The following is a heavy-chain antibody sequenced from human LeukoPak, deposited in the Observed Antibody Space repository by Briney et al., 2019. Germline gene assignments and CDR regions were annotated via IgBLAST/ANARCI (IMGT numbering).Heavy chain of an antibody. CDR3: ARDMIVGGLGAFDI. CDR2: INHGGYT. Sequence: SETLSLTCAVYGVPFTDYYWTWIRQPPGKGLEWIGEINHGGYTNYSPTLKSRVTLSVDTSKNQFSLKLSSVTAADTAVYFCARDMIVGGLGAFDIWGQGTIVTVSS. D-gene: IGHD3-22*01. CDR1: GVPFTDYY. V-gene: IGHV4-34*01. J-gene: IGHJ3*02.